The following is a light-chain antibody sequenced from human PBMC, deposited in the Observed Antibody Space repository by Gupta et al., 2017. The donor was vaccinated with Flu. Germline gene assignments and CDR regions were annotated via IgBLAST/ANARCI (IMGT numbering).Light chain of an antibody. J-gene: IGKJ3*01. CDR3: EKDDKLFFT. CDR1: RDSSHY. V-gene: IGKV1-33*01. CDR2: YAS. Sequence: PSPFPAPEEDRVTITCQASRDSSHYLNWYKQKPGKATKLLIYYASNLQTRGPARFSGSGSGTDFTVTINSLQAEDVATDYCEKDDKLFFTFGHGTKVDLK.